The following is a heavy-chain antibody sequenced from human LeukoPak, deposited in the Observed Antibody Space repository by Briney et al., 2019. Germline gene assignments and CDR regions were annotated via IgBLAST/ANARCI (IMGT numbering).Heavy chain of an antibody. V-gene: IGHV3-21*01. CDR2: ISTSSSYI. CDR3: ARGTMFPYYFDY. J-gene: IGHJ4*02. D-gene: IGHD3-10*02. Sequence: GGSLRLSCAASGFTFSSYSMTWVRQAPGKGLEWVSFISTSSSYIYYADSMKGRFTISRDNAKNSLYLQMNSLRAEDTAVYYCARGTMFPYYFDYWGQGTLVTVSS. CDR1: GFTFSSYS.